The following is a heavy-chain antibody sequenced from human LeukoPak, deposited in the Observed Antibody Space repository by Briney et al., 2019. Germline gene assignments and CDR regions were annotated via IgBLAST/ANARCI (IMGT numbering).Heavy chain of an antibody. J-gene: IGHJ6*03. CDR1: GGSISSYY. CDR3: ARVSWFPGTSYYYMDV. CDR2: IYYSGTT. V-gene: IGHV4-59*01. D-gene: IGHD1-1*01. Sequence: PSETLSLTCTVSGGSISSYYWSWIRQPPGKGLEWIGYIYYSGTTNYNPSLKSRVTISVDTSKNQFSLKLTSVTAADTAVYYCARVSWFPGTSYYYMDVWGKGTTVTISS.